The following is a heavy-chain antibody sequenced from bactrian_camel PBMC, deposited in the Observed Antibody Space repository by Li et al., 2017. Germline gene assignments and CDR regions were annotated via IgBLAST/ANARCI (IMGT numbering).Heavy chain of an antibody. J-gene: IGHJ4*01. V-gene: IGHV3S53*01. CDR2: IDSVGRV. D-gene: IGHD2*01. Sequence: HVQLVESGGGSVQAGGSLTLSCAFSGNSVGSYCMAWFRQTPGKEREGVASIDSVGRVSYADSVKGRFTISQDNAKNTLYLQMNSLKPEDTAMYVCAASVPGGYCFLIPSTYNFWGQGTQVTVS. CDR3: AASVPGGYCFLIPSTYNF. CDR1: GNSVGSYC.